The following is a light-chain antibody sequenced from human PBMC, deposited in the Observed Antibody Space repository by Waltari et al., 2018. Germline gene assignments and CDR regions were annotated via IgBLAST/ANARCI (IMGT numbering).Light chain of an antibody. CDR2: GAS. V-gene: IGKV3-15*01. CDR1: QSVSSN. Sequence: EIVMTQSPATLSESPGERATLSCRASQSVSSNLAWYQQKPGQAPRLIIYGASTRATGIPARFSGSGSGTEFTLTISSMQSEDFAVYYCQQYNNWPPYTFGQGTKLEIK. J-gene: IGKJ2*01. CDR3: QQYNNWPPYT.